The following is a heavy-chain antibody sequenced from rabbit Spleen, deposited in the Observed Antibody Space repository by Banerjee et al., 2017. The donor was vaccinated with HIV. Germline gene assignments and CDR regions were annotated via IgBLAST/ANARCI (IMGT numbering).Heavy chain of an antibody. CDR2: IGGSSGTT. CDR1: GFDLSSYY. Sequence: QEQLEESGGGLVKPEGSLTLTCKASGFDLSSYYMCWVRQAPGKGLEWIGCIGGSSGTTYYASWAKGRFTISKTSSTTVTLQMTSLTAAHTATYFCARTGSRPYLWGPGTLVTVS. J-gene: IGHJ4*01. V-gene: IGHV1S45*01. CDR3: ARTGSRPYL. D-gene: IGHD4-2*01.